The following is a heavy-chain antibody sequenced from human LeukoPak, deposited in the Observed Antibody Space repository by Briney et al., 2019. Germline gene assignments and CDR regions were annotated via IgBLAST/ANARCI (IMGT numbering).Heavy chain of an antibody. V-gene: IGHV4-31*03. CDR1: GGSISSGGYY. D-gene: IGHD6-25*01. CDR2: IYYSGST. J-gene: IGHJ4*02. CDR3: ARERPDRQATSSFDY. Sequence: SETLSLTCTVSGGSISSGGYYWSWIRRHPGKGLEWIGYIYYSGSTYYNPSLKSRVTIPVDTSKNQFSLKLSSVTAADTAVYYCARERPDRQATSSFDYWGQGTLVTVSS.